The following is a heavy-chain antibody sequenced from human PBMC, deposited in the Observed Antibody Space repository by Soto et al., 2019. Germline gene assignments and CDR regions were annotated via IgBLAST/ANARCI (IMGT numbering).Heavy chain of an antibody. CDR1: GYTFTSYA. Sequence: QVQLVQSGAEEKKPGASVKVSCKASGYTFTSYAMHWVRQAPGQRLEWMGWINAGKGNTKYSQKFQDRVTITRDTSASTAYMELSSLRSEDTAVYYCARDPSYYGMDVWGQGTTVTVSS. CDR3: ARDPSYYGMDV. V-gene: IGHV1-3*05. J-gene: IGHJ6*02. CDR2: INAGKGNT.